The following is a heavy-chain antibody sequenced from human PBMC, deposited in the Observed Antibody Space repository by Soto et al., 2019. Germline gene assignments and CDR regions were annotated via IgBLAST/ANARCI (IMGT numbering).Heavy chain of an antibody. CDR2: INSDGSST. Sequence: EVQLVESGGGLVLPGGSLRLSCAASGFTFSSYWMHWVRQAPGKGLVWVSRINSDGSSTSYADSVKGRFTISRDNAKNTLYLQMNSLRAEDTAVYYCAGSLYGSSWYGYWFDPWGQGTLVTVSS. D-gene: IGHD6-13*01. V-gene: IGHV3-74*01. CDR1: GFTFSSYW. J-gene: IGHJ5*02. CDR3: AGSLYGSSWYGYWFDP.